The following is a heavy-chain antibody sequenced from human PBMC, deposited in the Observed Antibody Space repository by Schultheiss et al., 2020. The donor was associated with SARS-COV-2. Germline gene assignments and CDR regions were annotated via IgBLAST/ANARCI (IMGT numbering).Heavy chain of an antibody. V-gene: IGHV1-2*02. Sequence: ASVKVSCKASGGTFTGYYMHWVRQAPGQGLEWMGWINPNSGGTNYAQKFQGRVTMTRDTSISTAYMELSRLRSDDTAVYYCARDQATYYDFWSGPGWFDPWGQGTLVTVSS. J-gene: IGHJ5*02. CDR2: INPNSGGT. D-gene: IGHD3-3*01. CDR3: ARDQATYYDFWSGPGWFDP. CDR1: GGTFTGYY.